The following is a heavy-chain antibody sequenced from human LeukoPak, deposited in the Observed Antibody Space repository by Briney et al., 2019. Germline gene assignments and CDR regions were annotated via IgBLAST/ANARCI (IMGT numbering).Heavy chain of an antibody. Sequence: GGSLRLSCAASGFTFSSYGMHWVRQAPGKGLEWVAVISYDGNNQYYADSVKGRFTISRDNSKSTLYLQMNSLRAEDTAVYYCAKDLSRYSSGWFPFDYWGQGTLVTVSS. V-gene: IGHV3-30*18. CDR1: GFTFSSYG. CDR3: AKDLSRYSSGWFPFDY. J-gene: IGHJ4*02. CDR2: ISYDGNNQ. D-gene: IGHD6-19*01.